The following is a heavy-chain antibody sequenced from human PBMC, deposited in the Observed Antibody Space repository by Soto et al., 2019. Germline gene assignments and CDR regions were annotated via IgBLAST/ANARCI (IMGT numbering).Heavy chain of an antibody. Sequence: GASVKLSCKASGYTFTSYAMHWVRQAPGQRLEWMGWINAGNGNTKYSQKFQGRVTITRDTSASTAYMELSSLRSEDTAVYYCARVSLPRPFWSGYRSSAFDIWGQGTMVTVSS. CDR2: INAGNGNT. D-gene: IGHD3-3*01. V-gene: IGHV1-3*01. CDR3: ARVSLPRPFWSGYRSSAFDI. J-gene: IGHJ3*02. CDR1: GYTFTSYA.